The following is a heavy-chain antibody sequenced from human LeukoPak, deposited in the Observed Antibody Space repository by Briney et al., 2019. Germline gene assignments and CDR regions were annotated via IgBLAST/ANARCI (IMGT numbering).Heavy chain of an antibody. V-gene: IGHV4-39*07. D-gene: IGHD3-10*01. CDR3: ARGVVRGVTSDY. Sequence: SETLSLTCTVSGGSISSSSYYWGWIRQPPGKGLEWIGSIYYSGSTYYNPSLKSRVTISVDTSKNQFSLKLSSVTAADTAVYYCARGVVRGVTSDYWGQGTLVTVSS. CDR2: IYYSGST. J-gene: IGHJ4*02. CDR1: GGSISSSSYY.